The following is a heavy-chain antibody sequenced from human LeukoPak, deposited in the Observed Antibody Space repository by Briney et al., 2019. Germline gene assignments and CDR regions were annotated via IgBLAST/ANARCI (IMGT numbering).Heavy chain of an antibody. Sequence: GESLKISCKASGYGFTSYWIGWVRQMPGKGLEGMGIFVPSDCETRYTPSFQGQVTISVDKSLTTADLQWNSLKASDTAMYYCARQTAMGRSGDYWGQGTLVTVSS. V-gene: IGHV5-51*01. D-gene: IGHD5-18*01. CDR3: ARQTAMGRSGDY. CDR2: FVPSDCET. J-gene: IGHJ4*02. CDR1: GYGFTSYW.